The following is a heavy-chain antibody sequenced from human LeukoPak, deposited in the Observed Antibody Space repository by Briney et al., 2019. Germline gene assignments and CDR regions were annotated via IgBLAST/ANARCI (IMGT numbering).Heavy chain of an antibody. V-gene: IGHV1-69*05. CDR3: ARSASSSWSFDY. Sequence: SVKVSCKASGGTFSSYAISWVRQAPGQGLEWMGRIIPIFGTANYAQKFQGRVTVTTDESTSTAYMELSSLRSEDTAVYYCARSASSSWSFDYWGQGTLATVSS. CDR2: IIPIFGTA. CDR1: GGTFSSYA. D-gene: IGHD6-13*01. J-gene: IGHJ4*02.